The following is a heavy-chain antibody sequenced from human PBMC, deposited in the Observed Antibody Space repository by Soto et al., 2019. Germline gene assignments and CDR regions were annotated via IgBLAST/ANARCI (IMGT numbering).Heavy chain of an antibody. V-gene: IGHV4-39*01. CDR3: ARRSIVGPTTNYDC. D-gene: IGHD1-26*01. CDR1: GDSLTSRGYY. Sequence: SETLSLTCTVSGDSLTSRGYYWTWVRQHPGKGLEWIGYIYHSGSTFYNPSLKSRVTMSLDTSKNQFSLKLSSVAAPDTAVYYCARRSIVGPTTNYDCWGPGTLVTVS. J-gene: IGHJ4*02. CDR2: IYHSGST.